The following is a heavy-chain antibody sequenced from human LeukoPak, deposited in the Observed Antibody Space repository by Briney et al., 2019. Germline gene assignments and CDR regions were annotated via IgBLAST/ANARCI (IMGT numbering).Heavy chain of an antibody. V-gene: IGHV3-23*01. Sequence: GGSLRLSCAASGFTFSSYAMSWVRQAPGKGLEWVSASGSGGSTYYADSVKGRFSISKDNSKNTLYLQMSSLRAEDMAVYYCARAKAYFFDYWGQGTLVTVSS. CDR2: SGSGGST. CDR3: ARAKAYFFDY. CDR1: GFTFSSYA. J-gene: IGHJ4*02.